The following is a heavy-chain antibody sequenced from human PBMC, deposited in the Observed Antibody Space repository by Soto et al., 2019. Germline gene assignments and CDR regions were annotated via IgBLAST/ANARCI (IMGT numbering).Heavy chain of an antibody. D-gene: IGHD5-18*01. CDR3: ARDKRYGTFDY. CDR1: GGSISSYY. CDR2: IYYSGST. Sequence: ETLSLTCTVSGGSISSYYWSWIRQPPGKGLEWIGYIYYSGSTNYNPSLKSRVTISVDTSKNQFSLKLSSVTAADTAVYYCARDKRYGTFDYCGQGTLVTVSS. V-gene: IGHV4-59*01. J-gene: IGHJ4*02.